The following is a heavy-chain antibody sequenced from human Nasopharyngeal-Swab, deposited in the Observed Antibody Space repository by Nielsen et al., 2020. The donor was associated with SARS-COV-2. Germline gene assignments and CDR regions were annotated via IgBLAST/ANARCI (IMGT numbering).Heavy chain of an antibody. D-gene: IGHD6-13*01. V-gene: IGHV3-48*04. J-gene: IGHJ4*02. CDR2: ISSSSSTI. CDR3: ARDLNPSYSRAFDY. Sequence: VRQAPGKGLEWVSYISSSSSTIYYTDSVKGRFTISRDNAKNSLYLQMNSLSAEDTAVYYCARDLNPSYSRAFDYWGRGTLVTVSS.